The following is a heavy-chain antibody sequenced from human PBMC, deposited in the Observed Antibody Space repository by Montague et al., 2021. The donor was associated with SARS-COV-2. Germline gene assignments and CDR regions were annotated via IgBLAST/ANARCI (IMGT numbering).Heavy chain of an antibody. CDR2: IYYSGST. D-gene: IGHD3-22*01. J-gene: IGHJ3*02. CDR3: ARFPTSYYYDSKAATATPDAFDI. CDR1: GGSISSSSYY. Sequence: SETLSLTCTVSGGSISSSSYYWGWIRHPPGKGLEWLGSIYYSGSTYYNPSLKSRVTISVDTSKNQFSLKLSSVTAADTAVYYCARFPTSYYYDSKAATATPDAFDIWGQGTMVTVSS. V-gene: IGHV4-39*01.